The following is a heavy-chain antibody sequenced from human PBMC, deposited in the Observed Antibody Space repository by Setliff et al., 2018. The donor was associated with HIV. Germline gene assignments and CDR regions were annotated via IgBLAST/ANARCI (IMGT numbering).Heavy chain of an antibody. CDR3: ATNPEMATINYYYYYMGV. J-gene: IGHJ6*03. D-gene: IGHD5-12*01. V-gene: IGHV1-69*13. CDR1: GGTFSRYT. CDR2: IIPIFGAA. Sequence: ASVKVSCKASGGTFSRYTIRWVRQAPGQGLEWMGGIIPIFGAASYAQKFQGRVTITADESTSIAYMELSSLRSEDTAVYYCATNPEMATINYYYYYMGVWGKGTTVTVSS.